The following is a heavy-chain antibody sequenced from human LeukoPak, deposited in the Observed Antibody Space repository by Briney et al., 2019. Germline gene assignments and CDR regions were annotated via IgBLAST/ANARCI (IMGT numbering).Heavy chain of an antibody. CDR1: GYRFTSYW. CDR2: IYPGDSDT. CDR3: ARTPPYWTENRFDP. Sequence: GESLKISCKGSGYRFTSYWIGWVRQMPGKGLEWMGIIYPGDSDTRYSPSFQGQVTISVDKSISTAYLQWSSLKASDTAMYYCARTPPYWTENRFDPWGQGTLVTVSS. V-gene: IGHV5-51*01. D-gene: IGHD1-1*01. J-gene: IGHJ5*02.